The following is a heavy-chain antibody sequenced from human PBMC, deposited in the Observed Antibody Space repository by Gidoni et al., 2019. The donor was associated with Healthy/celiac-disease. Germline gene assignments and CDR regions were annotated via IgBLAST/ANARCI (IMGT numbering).Heavy chain of an antibody. Sequence: QVQLQESGPGLVKPSETLSLTCTVSGGSISSYYWSWIRQPPGKGLEWIGYIYYSGSTNYNPSLKSRVTISVDTSKNQFSLKLSSVTAADTAVYYCAVGGNHDYWGQGTLVTVSS. CDR3: AVGGNHDY. D-gene: IGHD2-15*01. CDR2: IYYSGST. V-gene: IGHV4-59*01. J-gene: IGHJ4*02. CDR1: GGSISSYY.